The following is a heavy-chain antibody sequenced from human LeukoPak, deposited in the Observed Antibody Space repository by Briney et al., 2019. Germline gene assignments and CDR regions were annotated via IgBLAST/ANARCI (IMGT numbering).Heavy chain of an antibody. CDR2: INPGDSDT. V-gene: IGHV5-51*01. CDR3: ARHVAGSEGLVDY. J-gene: IGHJ4*02. CDR1: GYSFTSYW. Sequence: NAGESLKISCKGSGYSFTSYWIGWVRQMPGKGLEWMGIINPGDSDTRYSPSFQGQVTISADKSISTAYLQWSSLKASDTAMYYCARHVAGSEGLVDYWGQGTLVTVFS. D-gene: IGHD6-19*01.